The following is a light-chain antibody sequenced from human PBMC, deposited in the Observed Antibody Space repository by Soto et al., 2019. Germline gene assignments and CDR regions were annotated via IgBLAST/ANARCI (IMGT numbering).Light chain of an antibody. V-gene: IGLV1-47*01. Sequence: QAVVTQPPSASGTPGQRVTISCSGSSSNIGTNYISWYQHVPGTAPKLLIYSDYHRPSGVPDRFSGSKSGTSASLAISGLRSEDEADYYCSAWDDSLSGVLFGGGTKLTVL. J-gene: IGLJ2*01. CDR3: SAWDDSLSGVL. CDR1: SSNIGTNY. CDR2: SDY.